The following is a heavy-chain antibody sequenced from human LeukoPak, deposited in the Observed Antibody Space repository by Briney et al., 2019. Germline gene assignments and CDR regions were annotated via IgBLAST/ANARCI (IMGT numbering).Heavy chain of an antibody. J-gene: IGHJ4*02. CDR1: GFTFSSYA. V-gene: IGHV3-23*01. D-gene: IGHD3-22*01. CDR2: ISGSGGST. CDR3: AKGSYYDSSGSFYFDY. Sequence: GGSLRLSCAASGFTFSSYAMNWVRQAPGKGLEWVSVISGSGGSTYYADSVKGRFTISRDNSKNTLYVQVNSLGTEDTAAYYCAKGSYYDSSGSFYFDYWGQGTLVTVSS.